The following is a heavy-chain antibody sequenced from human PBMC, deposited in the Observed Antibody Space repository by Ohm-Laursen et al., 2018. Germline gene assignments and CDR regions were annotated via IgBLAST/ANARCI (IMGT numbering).Heavy chain of an antibody. V-gene: IGHV3-21*01. Sequence: SLRLSCSASGFSFSTYTLNWVRQAPGKGLEWVSSVSTSGSDTYYADSVKGRFTISRDNAKNSLYLQMNSLRAEDTAVYYCYGYYSLYFDYWGQGTLVTVSS. J-gene: IGHJ4*02. CDR1: GFSFSTYT. CDR3: YGYYSLYFDY. D-gene: IGHD3-3*01. CDR2: VSTSGSDT.